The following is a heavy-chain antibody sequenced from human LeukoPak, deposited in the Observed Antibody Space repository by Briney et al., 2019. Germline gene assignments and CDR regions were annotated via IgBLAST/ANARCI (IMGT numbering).Heavy chain of an antibody. D-gene: IGHD6-6*01. Sequence: AAVKVSCKASGYTFTSYGISWVGQAPGQGLEWMGWISAYNGNTNYAQKLQGRVTMTTDTSTSTAYMELRSLRSDDTAVYYCAREARPISIAARPGTTAFDIWGQGTMVTVSS. V-gene: IGHV1-18*01. CDR3: AREARPISIAARPGTTAFDI. CDR1: GYTFTSYG. J-gene: IGHJ3*02. CDR2: ISAYNGNT.